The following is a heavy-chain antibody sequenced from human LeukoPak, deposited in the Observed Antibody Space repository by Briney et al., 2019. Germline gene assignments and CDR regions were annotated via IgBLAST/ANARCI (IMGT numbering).Heavy chain of an antibody. J-gene: IGHJ4*02. CDR1: GFTFSSYA. D-gene: IGHD3-10*01. CDR3: AKGRIVRGVTFDY. Sequence: PGGSLRLSCAASGFTFSSYAMSWVGQAQGKGLEWVSAISGSGGSTYYADSVKGRFTISRDNSKNTLYLQVNSLRAEDTAVYYCAKGRIVRGVTFDYWGQGTLLTVSS. CDR2: ISGSGGST. V-gene: IGHV3-23*01.